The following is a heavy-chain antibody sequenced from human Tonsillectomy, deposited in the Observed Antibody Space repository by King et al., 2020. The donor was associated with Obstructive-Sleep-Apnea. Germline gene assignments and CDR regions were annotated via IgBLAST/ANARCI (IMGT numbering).Heavy chain of an antibody. Sequence: VQLVESGSELKKPGASVKVSCKASGYTFITYTIYWVRQAPGQGLECMGWINTNTGNPTYAQGFTGRFVFSLDTSVSTAYLQISSLKAEDTAVYYCARGDPTRFGNYYYYYAMDVWGQGTTVTVSS. CDR3: ARGDPTRFGNYYYYYAMDV. V-gene: IGHV7-4-1*02. J-gene: IGHJ6*02. CDR2: INTNTGNP. CDR1: GYTFITYT. D-gene: IGHD3-10*01.